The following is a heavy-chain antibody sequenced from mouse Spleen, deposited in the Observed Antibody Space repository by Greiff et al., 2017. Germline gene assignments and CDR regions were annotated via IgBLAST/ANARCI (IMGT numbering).Heavy chain of an antibody. V-gene: IGHV1-82*01. J-gene: IGHJ3*01. D-gene: IGHD2-3*01. CDR3: ARRGDGYSPFAY. CDR2: IYPGDGDT. CDR1: GYAFSSSW. Sequence: QVQLQQSGPELVKPGASVKISCKASGYAFSSSWMNWVKQRPGKGLEWIGRIYPGDGDTNYNGKFKGKATLTADKSSSTAYMQLSSLTSEDSAVYFCARRGDGYSPFAYWGQGTLVTVSA.